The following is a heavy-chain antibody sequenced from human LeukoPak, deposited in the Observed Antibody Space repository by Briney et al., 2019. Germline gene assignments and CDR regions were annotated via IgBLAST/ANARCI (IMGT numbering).Heavy chain of an antibody. CDR2: ISAYNGNT. V-gene: IGHV1-18*01. J-gene: IGHJ5*02. CDR3: ARCRRCSSTSCYLFLSWFDP. D-gene: IGHD2-2*01. CDR1: GYTFTSYG. Sequence: EASVKVSCKASGYTFTSYGISWVRQAPGQGLEWMGWISAYNGNTNYAQKLQGRVTMTTDTSTSTAYMELRSPRSDDTAVYYCARCRRCSSTSCYLFLSWFDPWGQGTLVTVSS.